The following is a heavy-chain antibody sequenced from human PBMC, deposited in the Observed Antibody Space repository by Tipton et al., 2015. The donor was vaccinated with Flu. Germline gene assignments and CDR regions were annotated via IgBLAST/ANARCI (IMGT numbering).Heavy chain of an antibody. D-gene: IGHD2-2*01. CDR3: ARGISRHRPSCYPWCPAAVTSGSGYFQH. CDR2: INHSGST. V-gene: IGHV4-34*01. Sequence: TLSLTCAVCGGSFSGYYWSWIRQPPGKGLEWIGEINHSGSTNYNPSLKSRVTISVDTSKNQFSLKLSSVTAADTAVYYCARGISRHRPSCYPWCPAAVTSGSGYFQHWGQGTLVTVSS. J-gene: IGHJ1*01. CDR1: GGSFSGYY.